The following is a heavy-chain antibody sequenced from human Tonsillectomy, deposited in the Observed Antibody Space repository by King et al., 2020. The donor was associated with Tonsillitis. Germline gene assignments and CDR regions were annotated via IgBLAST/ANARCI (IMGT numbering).Heavy chain of an antibody. Sequence: VQLVESGGGLVQPGGSLRLSCAASGFTFSSYAMSWVREAPGKGLEWVSAISGSGGSTYYADSVKGRFTISRDNSKNTLYLQMNSLRAEDTAVYYCAKDGYCSGGSCYSRTTPSYGMDVWGHGTTVTVSS. CDR1: GFTFSSYA. V-gene: IGHV3-23*04. CDR2: ISGSGGST. CDR3: AKDGYCSGGSCYSRTTPSYGMDV. J-gene: IGHJ6*02. D-gene: IGHD2-15*01.